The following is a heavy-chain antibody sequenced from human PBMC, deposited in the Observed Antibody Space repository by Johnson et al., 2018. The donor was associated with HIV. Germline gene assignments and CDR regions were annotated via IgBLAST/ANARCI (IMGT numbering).Heavy chain of an antibody. CDR3: ARARMTTVTNDAFDI. V-gene: IGHV3-30*19. D-gene: IGHD4-17*01. J-gene: IGHJ3*02. Sequence: QVQLVESGGGVVQPGGSLRLSCAASGFTFSSYGMHWVRQAPGKGLEWVAVISYDGSNKYYADSVKGRFTISRDNSKNTLYLQMNSLRAEDTAVYYCARARMTTVTNDAFDIWGQGTMVTVSS. CDR2: ISYDGSNK. CDR1: GFTFSSYG.